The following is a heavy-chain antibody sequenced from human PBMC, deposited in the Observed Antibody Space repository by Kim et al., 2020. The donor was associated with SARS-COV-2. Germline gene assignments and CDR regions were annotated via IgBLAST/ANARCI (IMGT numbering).Heavy chain of an antibody. Sequence: DSGKGRFTISRDNSKNTLYLQMNSLRAEDTAVYYWGGAMVRGVIITGGMDVWGQGTTVTVSS. D-gene: IGHD3-10*01. V-gene: IGHV3-53*01. CDR3: GGAMVRGVIITGGMDV. J-gene: IGHJ6*02.